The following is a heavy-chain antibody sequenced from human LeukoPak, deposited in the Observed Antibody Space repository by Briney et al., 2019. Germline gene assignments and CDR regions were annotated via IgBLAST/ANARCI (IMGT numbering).Heavy chain of an antibody. J-gene: IGHJ4*02. CDR3: ARENQGGSDY. Sequence: GGSLRLSCAASGFTFSAYVMHWVRQAPGKGPESVSAISRNGGTTYYASSVKGRFTISRDDSKNTLYLQMGSLSVEDMAVYYCARENQGGSDYWGQGTLVTGSS. CDR1: GFTFSAYV. CDR2: ISRNGGTT. D-gene: IGHD1-14*01. V-gene: IGHV3-64*01.